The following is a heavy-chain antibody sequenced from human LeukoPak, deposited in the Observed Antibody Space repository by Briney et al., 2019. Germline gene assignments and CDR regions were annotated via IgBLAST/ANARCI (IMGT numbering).Heavy chain of an antibody. CDR1: GFTFSDYY. V-gene: IGHV3-11*01. CDR3: AREGGFTGYGSSWYEDVFVY. J-gene: IGHJ4*02. CDR2: ISSSGSTI. Sequence: PGGSLRLSCAASGFTFSDYYMSWIRQAPGKGLEWVSYISSSGSTIYYADSVKGRFTISRDNSKNTLYLQMNSLRAVDTAVYYCAREGGFTGYGSSWYEDVFVYWGQGTLVIVSS. D-gene: IGHD6-13*01.